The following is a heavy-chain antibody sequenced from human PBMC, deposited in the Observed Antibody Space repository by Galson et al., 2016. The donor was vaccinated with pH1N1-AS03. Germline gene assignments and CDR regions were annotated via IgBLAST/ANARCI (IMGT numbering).Heavy chain of an antibody. D-gene: IGHD3-22*01. CDR3: AKKFYYDSSGHHLDVADV. J-gene: IGHJ3*01. Sequence: SVRDRFSISRDNSKNTLFLQMNRLRADDTAVYYCAKKFYYDSSGHHLDVADVWGQGTAVTVSS. V-gene: IGHV3-23*01.